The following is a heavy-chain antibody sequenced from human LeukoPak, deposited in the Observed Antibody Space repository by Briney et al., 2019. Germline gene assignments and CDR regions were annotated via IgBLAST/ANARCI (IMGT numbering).Heavy chain of an antibody. D-gene: IGHD3-10*01. V-gene: IGHV1-69*05. CDR1: GGTFSSYA. J-gene: IGHJ6*03. CDR2: IIPMFGTA. Sequence: SVKVSCKASGGTFSSYAITWVRRAPGQGLEWMGGIIPMFGTADYAQKFQGRVTMTRNTSISTAYMELSSLRSEDTAVYYCARGLRGSYYYYYYMDVWGKGTTVTISS. CDR3: ARGLRGSYYYYYYMDV.